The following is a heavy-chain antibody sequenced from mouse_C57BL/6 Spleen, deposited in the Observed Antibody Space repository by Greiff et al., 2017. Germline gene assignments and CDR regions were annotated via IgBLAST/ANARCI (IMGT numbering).Heavy chain of an antibody. J-gene: IGHJ3*01. CDR3: AKATQWFAY. D-gene: IGHD6-1*01. CDR2: IYPGDGDT. V-gene: IGHV1-80*01. Sequence: VQLQQSGAELVKPGASVKISCKASGYAFTSYWMTWVKQRPGQGLEWIGQIYPGDGDTNYNEKFKGKATLTADKSSSTAYMQLSSLTSEDAAVYFCAKATQWFAYWGKGTLVTVSA. CDR1: GYAFTSYW.